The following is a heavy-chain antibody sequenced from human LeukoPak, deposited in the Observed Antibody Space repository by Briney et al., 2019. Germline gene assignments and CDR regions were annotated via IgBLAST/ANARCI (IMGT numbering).Heavy chain of an antibody. CDR3: AKAIPPTYYYDSSAYTAPDY. V-gene: IGHV3-23*01. CDR2: IRGSDGIT. D-gene: IGHD3-22*01. CDR1: GFTFVNYA. Sequence: LGGSLRLSCAASGFTFVNYALSWVRQAPGKGLEWVSTIRGSDGITYYADSVKGRSTISRDNSKNTLYLQMNSLRVVDTAVYYCAKAIPPTYYYDSSAYTAPDYWGQGTLVTVSS. J-gene: IGHJ4*02.